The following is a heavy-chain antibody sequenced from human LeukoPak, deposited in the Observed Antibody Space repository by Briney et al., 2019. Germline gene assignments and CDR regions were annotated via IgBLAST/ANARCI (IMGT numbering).Heavy chain of an antibody. CDR1: GGSLRSSYYY. V-gene: IGHV4-39*07. D-gene: IGHD6-19*01. CDR2: IYDSGST. J-gene: IGHJ4*02. Sequence: SGTLSLTCTVSGGSLRSSYYYWGWLRPPPGTGREWIGSIYDSGSTYYNPSLKSRVTISVDKSKNQFSLKLSSVTAADTAVYYCAGTHGSGWPDYWGQGTLVTVSS. CDR3: AGTHGSGWPDY.